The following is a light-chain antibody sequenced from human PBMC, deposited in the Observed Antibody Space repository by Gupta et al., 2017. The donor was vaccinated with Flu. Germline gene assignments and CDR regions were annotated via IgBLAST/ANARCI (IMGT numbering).Light chain of an antibody. CDR1: QAIGSD. J-gene: IGKJ2*01. CDR3: LQDVNYPRT. CDR2: AAS. Sequence: AIQMTQSPSSLSASVGDRVTITCRASQAIGSDLDWYQQKPGKAPKLLIYAASSLQSGVPSRFSGGGSGRDFTLTVSNLQPEDFATYYCLQDVNYPRTFGQGTKLEIK. V-gene: IGKV1-6*01.